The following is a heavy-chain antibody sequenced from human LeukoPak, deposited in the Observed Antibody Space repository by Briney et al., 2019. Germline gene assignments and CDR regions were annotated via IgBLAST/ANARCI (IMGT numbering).Heavy chain of an antibody. CDR1: GFSFSDYY. CDR3: ATINLRPY. J-gene: IGHJ4*02. V-gene: IGHV3-11*01. CDR2: IRSGATTI. Sequence: PGGSLRLSCEASGFSFSDYYMSWIRQPPGKGLEWIAYIRSGATTIYYADSVKGRFTISRDDAKNSLFLQMNSLRAEDTAIYYCATINLRPYWGQGTLVTVSS.